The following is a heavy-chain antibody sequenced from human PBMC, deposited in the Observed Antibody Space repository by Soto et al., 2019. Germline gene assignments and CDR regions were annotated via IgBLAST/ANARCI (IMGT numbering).Heavy chain of an antibody. D-gene: IGHD3-9*01. CDR2: IYYSGST. V-gene: IGHV4-59*01. Sequence: SETLSLTCTVSGGSISSYYWSWIRQPPGKGLEWIGYIYYSGSTNYNPSLKSRVTISVDTSKNQFSLKLSSVTAADTAVYYCARVNELRYFRWRRKGDWFELWGQGTLVTVSS. J-gene: IGHJ5*02. CDR1: GGSISSYY. CDR3: ARVNELRYFRWRRKGDWFEL.